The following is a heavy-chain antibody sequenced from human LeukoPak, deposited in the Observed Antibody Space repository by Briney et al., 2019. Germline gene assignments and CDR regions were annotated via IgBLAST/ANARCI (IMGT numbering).Heavy chain of an antibody. J-gene: IGHJ4*02. CDR3: ARTYDYGDETYYFDY. V-gene: IGHV7-4-1*02. Sequence: ASVQVSCKASGYTFTSYAMNWVRQAPGQGVEWMGWINTNTGNPTYAQGFTGRFVFSLDTSVSTAYLQISSLKAEDTAVYYCARTYDYGDETYYFDYWGQGTLVTVSS. CDR2: INTNTGNP. CDR1: GYTFTSYA. D-gene: IGHD4-17*01.